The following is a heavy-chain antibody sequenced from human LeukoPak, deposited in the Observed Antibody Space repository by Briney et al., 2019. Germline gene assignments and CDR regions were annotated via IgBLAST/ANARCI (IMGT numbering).Heavy chain of an antibody. D-gene: IGHD5-18*01. Sequence: ASVKVSCKASGYTFTGYYMHWVRQAPGQGLEWMGWINPNSGGTNYAQKFQGRVTMTRDTSISTAYMELSRLRSEDTAVYYCAREMTQGRGYSYGYHYFDYWGQGTLVTVSS. J-gene: IGHJ4*02. CDR3: AREMTQGRGYSYGYHYFDY. V-gene: IGHV1-2*02. CDR2: INPNSGGT. CDR1: GYTFTGYY.